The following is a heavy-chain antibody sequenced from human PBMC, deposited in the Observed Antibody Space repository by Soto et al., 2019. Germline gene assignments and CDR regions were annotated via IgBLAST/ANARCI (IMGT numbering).Heavy chain of an antibody. J-gene: IGHJ6*02. V-gene: IGHV4-31*03. D-gene: IGHD3-16*01. CDR3: ARDAFPRGMDV. CDR1: GGSISSGGYY. Sequence: SETLSLTCTVSGGSISSGGYYWSWIRQHPGKGLEWIGYIYYSGSTYHNPSLKSRVTISVDTSKNQFSLKLSSVTAADTAVYYCARDAFPRGMDVWGQGTTVTVYS. CDR2: IYYSGST.